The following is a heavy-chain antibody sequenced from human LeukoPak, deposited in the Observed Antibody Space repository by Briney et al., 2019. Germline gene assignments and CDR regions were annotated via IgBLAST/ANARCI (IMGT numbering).Heavy chain of an antibody. CDR3: AKDIYCGGDCYIRAGDS. D-gene: IGHD2-21*02. CDR2: ISGSGHST. Sequence: PGGSLRLSCAASGFTFSTYAMTWVRQAPGKGLEWVSVISGSGHSTYYADSVKGRFTLSRDNSQNTLYLQMNSLRAEDTAIYYCAKDIYCGGDCYIRAGDSWGQGTLVTVSS. V-gene: IGHV3-23*01. J-gene: IGHJ4*02. CDR1: GFTFSTYA.